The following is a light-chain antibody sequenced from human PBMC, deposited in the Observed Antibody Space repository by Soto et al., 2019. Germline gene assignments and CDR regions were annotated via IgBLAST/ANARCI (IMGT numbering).Light chain of an antibody. Sequence: QSVLTQPPSVSGAPGQRVTISCTGSSSNIGAGYDVHWYQQLPGTAPKLLIYGNSNRPSGVPDRFSGSKSGTSASLAITGLQAEYEAEYYCQSYAISQSAVVFVGGTKPTVL. CDR3: QSYAISQSAVV. CDR2: GNS. V-gene: IGLV1-40*01. J-gene: IGLJ2*01. CDR1: SSNIGAGYD.